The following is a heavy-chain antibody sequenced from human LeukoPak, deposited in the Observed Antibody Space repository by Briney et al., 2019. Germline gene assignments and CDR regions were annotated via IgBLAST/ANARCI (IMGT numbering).Heavy chain of an antibody. CDR1: GFTFSDYI. D-gene: IGHD3-10*01. Sequence: PGGSLRLSCAASGFTFSDYIMHWVREAPGKGLECVSVISGNGGNTYYANSVKGRFTISRDNSKNTLYLQMGSLGVEDMAVYYCARDLDYYGSGSSIHWYYGMDVWGQGSTVTVSS. J-gene: IGHJ6*02. CDR3: ARDLDYYGSGSSIHWYYGMDV. V-gene: IGHV3-64*01. CDR2: ISGNGGNT.